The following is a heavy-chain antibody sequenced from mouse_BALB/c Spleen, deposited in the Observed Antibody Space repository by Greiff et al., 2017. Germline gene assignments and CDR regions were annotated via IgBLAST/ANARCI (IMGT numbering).Heavy chain of an antibody. V-gene: IGHV14-3*02. Sequence: EVKLMESGAELVKPGASVKLSCTASGFNIKDTYMHWVKQRPEQGLEWIGRIDPANGNTKYDPKFQGKATITADTSSNTAYLQLSSLTSEDTAVYYCARGHYGSSYAMDYWGQGTSVTVSS. D-gene: IGHD1-1*01. CDR3: ARGHYGSSYAMDY. CDR1: GFNIKDTY. J-gene: IGHJ4*01. CDR2: IDPANGNT.